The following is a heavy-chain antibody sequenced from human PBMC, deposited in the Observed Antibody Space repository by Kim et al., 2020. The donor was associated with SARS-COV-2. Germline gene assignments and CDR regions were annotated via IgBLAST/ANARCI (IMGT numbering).Heavy chain of an antibody. CDR2: T. J-gene: IGHJ4*02. Sequence: TNYADSVKGRFTITRDNAKNSLYLQMNSLRAEDTAVYYWARGGVDTAMKVWGQGTLVTVSS. D-gene: IGHD5-18*01. CDR3: ARGGVDTAMKV. V-gene: IGHV3-11*06.